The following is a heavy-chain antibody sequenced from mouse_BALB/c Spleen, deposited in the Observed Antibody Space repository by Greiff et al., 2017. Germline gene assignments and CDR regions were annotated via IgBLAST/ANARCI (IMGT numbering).Heavy chain of an antibody. CDR1: GDSITSGY. CDR3: ARYAQIYYDYDGGFAY. D-gene: IGHD2-4*01. V-gene: IGHV3-8*02. CDR2: ISYSGST. Sequence: VQLKESGPSLVKPSQTLSLTCSVTGDSITSGYWNWIRKFPGNKLEYMGYISYSGSTYYNPSLKSRISITRDTSKNQYYLQLNSVTTEDTATYYCARYAQIYYDYDGGFAYWGQGTLVTVSA. J-gene: IGHJ3*01.